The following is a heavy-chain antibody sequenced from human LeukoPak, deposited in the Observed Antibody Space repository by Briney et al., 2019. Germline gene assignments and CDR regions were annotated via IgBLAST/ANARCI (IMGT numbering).Heavy chain of an antibody. CDR2: IRQDGGER. Sequence: GGSLRLSCAVSGFTFTSYWMNWVRQAPGKGLEWVASIRQDGGERSYVDSVKGRFTISRDNTKNSLYLQMAYLRAGDTAVYYCARDGTSPDLSFDLWGQGTLVTVSS. J-gene: IGHJ4*01. CDR1: GFTFTSYW. CDR3: ARDGTSPDLSFDL. D-gene: IGHD1/OR15-1a*01. V-gene: IGHV3-7*01.